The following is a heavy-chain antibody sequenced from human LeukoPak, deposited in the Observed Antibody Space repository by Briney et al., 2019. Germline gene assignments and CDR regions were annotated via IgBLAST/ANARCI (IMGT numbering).Heavy chain of an antibody. D-gene: IGHD6-25*01. CDR3: AGDNGFFDY. J-gene: IGHJ4*02. Sequence: SETLSLTCSVSGGSINTYYWSCIRQPAGKGLEWIGRIHSSGSTHYNPSLKSRVTMSLDTSKNQFSLKLTSVTAADTAVYYCAGDNGFFDYWGQGTLVTVSS. V-gene: IGHV4-4*07. CDR2: IHSSGST. CDR1: GGSINTYY.